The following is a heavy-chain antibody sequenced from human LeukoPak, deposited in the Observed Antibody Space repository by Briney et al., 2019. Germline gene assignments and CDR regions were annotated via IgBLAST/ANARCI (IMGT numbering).Heavy chain of an antibody. CDR3: ARGGYCGGDCYIDY. V-gene: IGHV4-30-2*01. CDR1: GGSISSGGYS. CDR2: INHSGST. J-gene: IGHJ4*02. D-gene: IGHD2-21*02. Sequence: PSQTLSLTCAVSGGSISSGGYSWSWIRQPPGKGLEWIGEINHSGSTNYNPSLESRVTISVDTSKNQFSLKLSSVTAADTAVYYCARGGYCGGDCYIDYWGQGTLVTVSS.